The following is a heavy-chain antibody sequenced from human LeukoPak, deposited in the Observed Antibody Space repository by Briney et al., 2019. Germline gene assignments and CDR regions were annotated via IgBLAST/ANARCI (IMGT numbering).Heavy chain of an antibody. Sequence: GGSLRLSCAASGFTFSSYSMNWVRQAQGKGLEWVSSISSSSSYIYYADSVKGRFTISRDNAKNSLYLQMNSLRAEDTAVYYCARAIGGGIAAAGTGWFDPWGQGTLVTVSS. CDR1: GFTFSSYS. CDR3: ARAIGGGIAAAGTGWFDP. D-gene: IGHD6-13*01. CDR2: ISSSSSYI. J-gene: IGHJ5*02. V-gene: IGHV3-21*01.